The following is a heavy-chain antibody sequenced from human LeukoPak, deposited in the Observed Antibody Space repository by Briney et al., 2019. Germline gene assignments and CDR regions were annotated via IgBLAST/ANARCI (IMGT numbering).Heavy chain of an antibody. V-gene: IGHV3-20*04. CDR1: GFTFDDYG. J-gene: IGHJ3*02. Sequence: GGSLRLSCAASGFTFDDYGMSWVRQAPGKGLEWVSGINWNGDSTGYADSVKGRFTISRDNAKNSLYLQMNSLRAEDTALYYCARDHLITYCSGGSCYLDAFDIWGQGTMVTVSS. CDR2: INWNGDST. CDR3: ARDHLITYCSGGSCYLDAFDI. D-gene: IGHD2-15*01.